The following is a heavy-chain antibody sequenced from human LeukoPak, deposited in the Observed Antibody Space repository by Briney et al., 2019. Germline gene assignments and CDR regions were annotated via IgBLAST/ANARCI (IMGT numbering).Heavy chain of an antibody. J-gene: IGHJ6*02. CDR2: ISAYNGNT. CDR3: ARDSSSWYQIYYYYGMDV. CDR1: GYTLTSYG. D-gene: IGHD6-13*01. V-gene: IGHV1-18*01. Sequence: ASVKVSCKASGYTLTSYGISWVRQAPGQGLEWMGWISAYNGNTNYAQKLQGRVTMTTDTSTSTAYMELRSLRSDDTAVYYCARDSSSWYQIYYYYGMDVWGQGTTVTVSS.